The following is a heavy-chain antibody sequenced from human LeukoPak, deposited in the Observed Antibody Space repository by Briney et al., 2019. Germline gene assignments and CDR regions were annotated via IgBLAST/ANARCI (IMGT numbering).Heavy chain of an antibody. V-gene: IGHV1-69*13. CDR3: ARDFSFSNYWFDP. J-gene: IGHJ5*02. D-gene: IGHD4-11*01. Sequence: ASVKVSCKASGGTFSSYAISWVRQAPGQGLEWMGGIIPIFGTANYAQKFQGRATITADESTSTAYMELSSLRSEDTAVYYCARDFSFSNYWFDPWGQGTLVTVSS. CDR1: GGTFSSYA. CDR2: IIPIFGTA.